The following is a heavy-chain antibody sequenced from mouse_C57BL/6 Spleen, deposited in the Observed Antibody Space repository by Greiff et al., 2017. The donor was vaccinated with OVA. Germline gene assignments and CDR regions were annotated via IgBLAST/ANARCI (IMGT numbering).Heavy chain of an antibody. CDR2: ISYDGSN. CDR3: ARDPIYYGSGSWYFDV. V-gene: IGHV3-6*01. Sequence: EVQLQQSGPGLVKPSQSLSLTCSVTGYSITSGYYWNWIRQFPGNKLEWMGYISYDGSNNYNPSLKNRISITRDTSKNQFVLKLNSVTTEDTATYYCARDPIYYGSGSWYFDVWGTGTTVTVSS. J-gene: IGHJ1*03. CDR1: GYSITSGYY. D-gene: IGHD1-1*01.